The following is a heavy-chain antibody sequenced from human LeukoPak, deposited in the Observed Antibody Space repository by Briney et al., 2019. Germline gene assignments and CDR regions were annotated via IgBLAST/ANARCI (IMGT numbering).Heavy chain of an antibody. Sequence: PGGSLRLSCAASGFTFSSYSMNWVRQAPGKGLEWVSSISSSSSSYIYYADSVKGRFTISRDNAKNSLYLQMNSLRAEDTAVYYCARGGSSSSHTDYWGQGTLVTVSS. CDR3: ARGGSSSSHTDY. CDR1: GFTFSSYS. D-gene: IGHD6-6*01. J-gene: IGHJ4*02. CDR2: ISSSSSSYI. V-gene: IGHV3-21*01.